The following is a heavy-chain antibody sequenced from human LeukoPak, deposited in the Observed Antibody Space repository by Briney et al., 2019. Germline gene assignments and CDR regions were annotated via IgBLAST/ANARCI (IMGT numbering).Heavy chain of an antibody. J-gene: IGHJ5*02. Sequence: SETLSLTCAVYGGSFSGYYWSWIRQPPGKGLEWIGEINHSGSTNYNPSLKSRVTISIDTSKNQFSLKLSSVTAADTAVYYCASGDGSGSQNNWFDPWGQGTLVTVSS. CDR2: INHSGST. CDR3: ASGDGSGSQNNWFDP. D-gene: IGHD3-10*01. CDR1: GGSFSGYY. V-gene: IGHV4-34*01.